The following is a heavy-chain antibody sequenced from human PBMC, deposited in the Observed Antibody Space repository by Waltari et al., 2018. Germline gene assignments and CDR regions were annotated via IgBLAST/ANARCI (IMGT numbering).Heavy chain of an antibody. CDR3: ASGYSGYSLDY. CDR1: GGSISSSNW. Sequence: QVQLQESGPGLVKPSETLSLTSAVSGGSISSSNWWTWTRQPPGKGLEWIGNIGGNSGSTYYNPSLKSRVTISKDTSKNQFSLKLSSVTAADTAVYYCASGYSGYSLDYWGQGVLVTVSS. D-gene: IGHD5-18*01. CDR2: IGGNSGST. J-gene: IGHJ4*02. V-gene: IGHV4-4*02.